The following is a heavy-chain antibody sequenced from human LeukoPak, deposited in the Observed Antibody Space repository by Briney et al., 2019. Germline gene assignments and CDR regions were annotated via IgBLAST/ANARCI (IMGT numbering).Heavy chain of an antibody. CDR2: ISYDGSNK. J-gene: IGHJ4*02. CDR1: GFTFSSYS. Sequence: PGGSLRLSCAASGFTFSSYSMNWVRQAPGKGLEWVAVISYDGSNKYYADSVKGRFTISRDNSKNTLYLQMNSLRAEDTAVYYCARDTEIVVTTYYFDYWGQGTLVTVSS. V-gene: IGHV3-30*03. D-gene: IGHD3-22*01. CDR3: ARDTEIVVTTYYFDY.